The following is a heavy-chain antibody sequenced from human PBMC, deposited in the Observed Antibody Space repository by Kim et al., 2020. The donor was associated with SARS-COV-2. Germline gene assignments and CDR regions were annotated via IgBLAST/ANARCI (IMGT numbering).Heavy chain of an antibody. CDR1: GGSFSGYY. Sequence: SETLSLTCAVYGGSFSGYYWSWIRQPPGKGLEWIGEINHSGSTNYNPSLKSRVTISVDTSKNQFSLKLSSVTAADTAVYYCARGAAYYDFWSGSSGWFDPWGQGTLVTVSS. V-gene: IGHV4-34*01. D-gene: IGHD3-3*01. J-gene: IGHJ5*02. CDR3: ARGAAYYDFWSGSSGWFDP. CDR2: INHSGST.